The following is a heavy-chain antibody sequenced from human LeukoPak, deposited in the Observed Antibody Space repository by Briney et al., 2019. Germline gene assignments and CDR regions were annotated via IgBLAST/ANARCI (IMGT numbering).Heavy chain of an antibody. CDR3: ARVRTGTTRGAFDY. CDR2: ISSSSSYI. V-gene: IGHV3-21*01. Sequence: PGGSLRLSCAASGFTFSSYSMNWVRQAPGKGLEWVSSISSSSSYIYYADSVKGRFTISRDNAKNSLYLQMNSLRAEDTAVYYCARVRTGTTRGAFDYWGQGTLVIVSS. CDR1: GFTFSSYS. D-gene: IGHD1-7*01. J-gene: IGHJ4*02.